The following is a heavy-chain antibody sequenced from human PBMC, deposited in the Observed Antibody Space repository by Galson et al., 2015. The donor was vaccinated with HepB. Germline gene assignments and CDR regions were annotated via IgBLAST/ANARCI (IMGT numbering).Heavy chain of an antibody. CDR2: IYSGGST. Sequence: SLRLSCAASGFTFSSYWMHWVRQAPGKGLEWVSVIYSGGSTYYADSVKGRFTISRDNSKNTLYLQMNSLRAEDTAVYYCARSYDSSGYYYHHVWYFDLWGRGTLVTVSS. CDR1: GFTFSSYW. D-gene: IGHD3-22*01. V-gene: IGHV3-53*01. CDR3: ARSYDSSGYYYHHVWYFDL. J-gene: IGHJ2*01.